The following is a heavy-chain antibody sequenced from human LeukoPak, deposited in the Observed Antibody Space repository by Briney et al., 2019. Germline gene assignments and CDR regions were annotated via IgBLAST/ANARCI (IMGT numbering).Heavy chain of an antibody. CDR1: GFTFSNAW. CDR2: IKSKTDGGTT. V-gene: IGHV3-15*01. J-gene: IGHJ6*04. Sequence: GGSLRLSCAASGFTFSNAWMSWVRQAPGKGLEWVGRIKSKTDGGTTDYAAPVNGRFTISRDDSKNTLYLQMNSLKTEDTAVYYCTTVDIVVVPAAPSYYYYGMDVWGKGTTVTVSS. CDR3: TTVDIVVVPAAPSYYYYGMDV. D-gene: IGHD2-2*03.